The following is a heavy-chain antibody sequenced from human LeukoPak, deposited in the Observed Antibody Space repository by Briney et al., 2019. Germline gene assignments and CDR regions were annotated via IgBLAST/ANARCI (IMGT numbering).Heavy chain of an antibody. Sequence: ASVKVSCKASGYTFTSYGISWVRQAPGQGLEWMGWISAYNGNTNYAQKLQGRVTMTTDTSTSTAYMELRSLRSDDTAVYYCARDTGYSSSWFSYYYGMDVWGQGTTVTVSS. CDR2: ISAYNGNT. CDR3: ARDTGYSSSWFSYYYGMDV. CDR1: GYTFTSYG. D-gene: IGHD6-13*01. V-gene: IGHV1-18*01. J-gene: IGHJ6*02.